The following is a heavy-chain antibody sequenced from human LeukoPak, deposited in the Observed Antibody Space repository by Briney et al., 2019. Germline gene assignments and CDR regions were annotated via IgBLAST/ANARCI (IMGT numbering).Heavy chain of an antibody. Sequence: SETLSLTCTVSGGSISRYYWNWTRQPPGKGPEWNGCISDTGTTKYNPAFKTGATISVNTPKNQFSLKLTSVTPADRPVYFFVTGYCDPFEEWGQGTLVSVSA. V-gene: IGHV4-59*01. CDR2: ISDTGTT. D-gene: IGHD3-16*01. CDR1: GGSISRYY. CDR3: VTGYCDPFEE. J-gene: IGHJ4*02.